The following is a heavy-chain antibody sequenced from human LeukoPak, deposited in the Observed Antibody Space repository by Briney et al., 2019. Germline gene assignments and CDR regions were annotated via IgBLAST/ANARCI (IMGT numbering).Heavy chain of an antibody. CDR2: IIPIFGTA. CDR3: ARGGYSYGYRQGDY. V-gene: IGHV1-69*13. Sequence: GASVKVSCKASGGTFSSYAISWARQAPGQGLEWMGGIIPIFGTANYAQKFQGRVTITADESTSTAYMELSSLRSEDTAVYYCARGGYSYGYRQGDYWGQGTLVTVSS. CDR1: GGTFSSYA. J-gene: IGHJ4*02. D-gene: IGHD5-18*01.